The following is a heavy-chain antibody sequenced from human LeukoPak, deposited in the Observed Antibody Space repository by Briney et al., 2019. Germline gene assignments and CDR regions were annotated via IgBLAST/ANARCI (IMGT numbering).Heavy chain of an antibody. CDR3: AKQYSSSALFDY. D-gene: IGHD6-6*01. CDR2: ISYDGSDK. V-gene: IGHV3-30*18. Sequence: GGSLRLSCVASGFSFSSYGMHWVRQTPGKGLEWVAVISYDGSDKYYADSVKGRFTISRDNSKNTLYLQVNSLRAEDTAVYFCAKQYSSSALFDYWGQGTLVTVSS. J-gene: IGHJ4*02. CDR1: GFSFSSYG.